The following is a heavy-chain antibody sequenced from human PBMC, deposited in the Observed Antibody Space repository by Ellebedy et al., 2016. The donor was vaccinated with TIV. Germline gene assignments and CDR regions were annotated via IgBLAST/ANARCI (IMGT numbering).Heavy chain of an antibody. D-gene: IGHD1-26*01. Sequence: GESLKTSCAASGFTFSDFYMNWIRQAPGKGLEWVSSISSSGSTIYYADSVKGRFIISRDNAKNSLYLQMNSLRAEDTAVFYCARDTRFIDHQHNWFDPWGQGTLVTVSS. CDR3: ARDTRFIDHQHNWFDP. CDR2: ISSSGSTI. V-gene: IGHV3-11*01. J-gene: IGHJ5*02. CDR1: GFTFSDFY.